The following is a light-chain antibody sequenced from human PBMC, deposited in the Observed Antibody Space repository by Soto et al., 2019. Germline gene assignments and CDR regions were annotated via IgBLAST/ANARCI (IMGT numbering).Light chain of an antibody. CDR3: TSYPPNGPLA. V-gene: IGLV2-14*01. Sequence: QSALTQPASVSGSPGQAITISCTGTSRDIGAYNYVSWFQQYPGKAPKCMIYDVNNRPSGVSDRFSGSKSGNTASLTISVRQAEDESVYYCTSYPPNGPLALGGGTKVTVL. J-gene: IGLJ2*01. CDR2: DVN. CDR1: SRDIGAYNY.